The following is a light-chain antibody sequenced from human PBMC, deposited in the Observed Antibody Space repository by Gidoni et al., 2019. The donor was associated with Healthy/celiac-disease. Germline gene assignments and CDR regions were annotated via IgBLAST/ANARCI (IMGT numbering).Light chain of an antibody. Sequence: QSVLTQPASVSGSPGQSVTISCTGTSSDVGGYNYVSWYQQHPVKATKVMIYDVSNRPSGVSIRFSGSKSGNTASLTISGLQAEDEADYYCSSYTSSSTLVVFGGGTKLTVL. CDR3: SSYTSSSTLVV. V-gene: IGLV2-14*01. CDR2: DVS. CDR1: SSDVGGYNY. J-gene: IGLJ2*01.